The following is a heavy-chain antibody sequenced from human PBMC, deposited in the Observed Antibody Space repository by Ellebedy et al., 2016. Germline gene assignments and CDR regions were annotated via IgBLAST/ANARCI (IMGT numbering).Heavy chain of an antibody. D-gene: IGHD6-13*01. CDR1: GFTFSDYY. Sequence: GESLKISCAASGFTFSDYYMSWVRQAPGKGLEWVGRIKSKTDGGTTDYAAPVKGRFTISRDDSKNTLYLQMNSLKTEDTAVYYCTTELSIAAAGTSDYWGQGTLVTVSS. J-gene: IGHJ4*02. CDR2: IKSKTDGGTT. CDR3: TTELSIAAAGTSDY. V-gene: IGHV3-15*01.